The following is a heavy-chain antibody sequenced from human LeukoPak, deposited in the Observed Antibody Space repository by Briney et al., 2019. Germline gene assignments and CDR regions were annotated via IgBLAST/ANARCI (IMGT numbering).Heavy chain of an antibody. V-gene: IGHV4-39*01. CDR1: GGSFSGYY. Sequence: SETLSLTCAVYGGSFSGYYWGWIRQPPGKGLEWIGSIYYSGSTYYNPSLKSRVTISVDTSKNQFSLKLSSVTAADTAVYYCARLERVWGSYRSVHFDYWGQGTLVTVSS. J-gene: IGHJ4*02. CDR3: ARLERVWGSYRSVHFDY. CDR2: IYYSGST. D-gene: IGHD3-16*02.